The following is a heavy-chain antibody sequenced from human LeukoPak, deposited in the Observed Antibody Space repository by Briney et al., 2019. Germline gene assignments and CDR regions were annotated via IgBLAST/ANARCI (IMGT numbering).Heavy chain of an antibody. CDR2: MNPNSGNT. D-gene: IGHD5-18*01. CDR3: ARGQGGYSYKDAFDI. J-gene: IGHJ3*02. Sequence: EASVKVSCKASGYTFTSYDINWVRQATGQGLEWMGWMNPNSGNTGYAQKFQGRVTITRNTSISTAYMELSSLRSEDTAVYYCARGQGGYSYKDAFDIWGQGTMVTVSS. V-gene: IGHV1-8*03. CDR1: GYTFTSYD.